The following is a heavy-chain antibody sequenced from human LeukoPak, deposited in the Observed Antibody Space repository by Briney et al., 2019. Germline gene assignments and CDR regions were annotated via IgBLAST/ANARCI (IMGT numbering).Heavy chain of an antibody. J-gene: IGHJ4*02. Sequence: GGSLRLSCAASGFTFSRYSMNWVRQAPGKGLAWVSYISSSSSNIYYADSVKGQFTISRDNAKNSLYLQMDSLRAEDTAVYYCARDSPPDNWGQGTLVTVSS. CDR3: ARDSPPDN. CDR2: ISSSSSNI. CDR1: GFTFSRYS. V-gene: IGHV3-48*01.